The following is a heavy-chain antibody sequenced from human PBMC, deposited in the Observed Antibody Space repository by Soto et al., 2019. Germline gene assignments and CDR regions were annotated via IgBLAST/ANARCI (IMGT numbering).Heavy chain of an antibody. V-gene: IGHV4-59*01. D-gene: IGHD1-26*01. CDR1: GGSISTYY. CDR2: VRYTGST. CDR3: ARGRVVGP. J-gene: IGHJ5*02. Sequence: QVQLQESGPGLVKPSETLSLTCTVSGGSISTYYWNWIRQPPGKGLEWIGFVRYTGSTNYNPSLKSRVTISVDMSKNQFSLKLTSETAADTAVYFCARGRVVGPWGQGALVTVSS.